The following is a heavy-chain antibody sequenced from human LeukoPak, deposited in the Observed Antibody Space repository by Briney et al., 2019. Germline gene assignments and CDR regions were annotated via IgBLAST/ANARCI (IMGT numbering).Heavy chain of an antibody. D-gene: IGHD3-10*01. CDR2: IKQDGSEK. CDR1: GFTFSNYW. J-gene: IGHJ5*02. CDR3: AREMVRGVIITHNWFDP. Sequence: GGSLRLSCAASGFTFSNYWMSWVRQAPGKGLEWVANIKQDGSEKYYVDSVKGRFTISRDNAKNSLYLQMNSLRAEDTAVYYCAREMVRGVIITHNWFDPWGQGTLVTVSS. V-gene: IGHV3-7*01.